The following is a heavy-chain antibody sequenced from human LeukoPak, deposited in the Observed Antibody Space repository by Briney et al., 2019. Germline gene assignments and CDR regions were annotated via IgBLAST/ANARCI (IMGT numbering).Heavy chain of an antibody. J-gene: IGHJ6*04. D-gene: IGHD3-10*02. CDR1: GFTFSSYW. V-gene: IGHV3-7*01. Sequence: GGSLRLSCAASGFTFSSYWMSWVRQAPGKGLEWVANIKQDGSEKYYVDSVKGRFTISRDNAKDSLYLQMNSLRAEDTAVYYCAELGITMIGGVWGKGTTVTISS. CDR2: IKQDGSEK. CDR3: AELGITMIGGV.